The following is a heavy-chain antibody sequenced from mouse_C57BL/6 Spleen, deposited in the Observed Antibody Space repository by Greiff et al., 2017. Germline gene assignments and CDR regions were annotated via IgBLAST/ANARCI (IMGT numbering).Heavy chain of an antibody. Sequence: QVQLQQSGAELVRPGTSVKMSCKASGYTFTNYWIGWAKQRPGHGLEWIGVIYPGGGYTNYNEKFKGKATLTADKSSSTAYMQFSSLTSEDSAIYYCARSGGSGAMDYWGQGTSVTVSS. CDR3: ARSGGSGAMDY. V-gene: IGHV1-63*01. CDR2: IYPGGGYT. J-gene: IGHJ4*01. CDR1: GYTFTNYW. D-gene: IGHD1-1*01.